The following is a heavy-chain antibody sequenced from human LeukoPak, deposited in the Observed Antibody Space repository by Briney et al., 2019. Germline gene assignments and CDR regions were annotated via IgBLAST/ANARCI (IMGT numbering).Heavy chain of an antibody. CDR3: AEGNRTWDARGDF. CDR2: INYSGST. D-gene: IGHD1/OR15-1a*01. Sequence: PSETLSLTCTVSGGSSSSSGYFWGWIRQPPGKGLERIGSINYSGSTYYNPSLKSRVTMSVDTSRHQVSLRVNSVSAGDTAVYHWAEGNRTWDARGDFWGQGTLVTVSS. J-gene: IGHJ4*02. CDR1: GGSSSSSGYF. V-gene: IGHV4-39*01.